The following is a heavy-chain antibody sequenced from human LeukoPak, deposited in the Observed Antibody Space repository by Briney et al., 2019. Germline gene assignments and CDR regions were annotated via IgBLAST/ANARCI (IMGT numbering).Heavy chain of an antibody. CDR2: IYYSGST. J-gene: IGHJ6*02. D-gene: IGHD3-10*01. Sequence: SETLSLTCTVSGGSLSSSSYYWGWIRQPPGKGLEWIGSIYYSGSTYYNPSLKSRVTISVDTSKNQFSLKLSSVTAADTAVYYCAGGSGSYYYYYYGMDVWGQGTTVTVSS. V-gene: IGHV4-39*01. CDR3: AGGSGSYYYYYYGMDV. CDR1: GGSLSSSSYY.